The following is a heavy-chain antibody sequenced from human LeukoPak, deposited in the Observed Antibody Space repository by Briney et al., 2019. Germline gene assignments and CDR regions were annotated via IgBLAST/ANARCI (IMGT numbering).Heavy chain of an antibody. CDR3: VSFYETY. V-gene: IGHV3-74*01. J-gene: IGHJ4*02. CDR2: INSDGSWT. D-gene: IGHD2/OR15-2a*01. Sequence: GGSLRLSCAASGNYWLHWVRQAPGKGLVWVSHINSDGSWTSYADSVKGRFTISKDNAKNTVYLQMNSLRAEDTAVYYCVSFYETYWGRGTLVTVSS. CDR1: GNYW.